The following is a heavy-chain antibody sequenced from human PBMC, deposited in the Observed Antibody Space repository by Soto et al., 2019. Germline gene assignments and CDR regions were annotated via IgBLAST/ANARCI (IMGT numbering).Heavy chain of an antibody. CDR3: ARARGVDY. CDR1: GFTFSNHW. V-gene: IGHV3-7*03. D-gene: IGHD3-16*01. Sequence: GGSLRLSCVGSGFTFSNHWMNWVRQAPGQGLEWVANIKADGSEKYYVDSVKGRFTIFRDNAKNSLYLQMNSLRAEDTAVYYCARARGVDYWGQGTQVTVS. CDR2: IKADGSEK. J-gene: IGHJ4*02.